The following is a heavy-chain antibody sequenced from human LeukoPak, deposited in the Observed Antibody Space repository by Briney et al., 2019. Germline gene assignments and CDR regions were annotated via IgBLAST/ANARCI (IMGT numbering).Heavy chain of an antibody. CDR3: ARDHYYYGPVGY. CDR2: FDPEDGET. J-gene: IGHJ4*02. D-gene: IGHD3-10*01. Sequence: GASVKVSCKVSGYTLTELSMHWVRQAPGKGLEWMGGFDPEDGETIYAQKFQGRVTMTRDTSTSTVYMELSSLRSEDTAVYYCARDHYYYGPVGYWGQGTLVTVSS. V-gene: IGHV1-24*01. CDR1: GYTLTELS.